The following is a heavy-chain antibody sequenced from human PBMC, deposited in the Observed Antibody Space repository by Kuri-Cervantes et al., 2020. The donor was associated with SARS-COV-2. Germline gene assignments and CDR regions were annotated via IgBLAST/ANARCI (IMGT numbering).Heavy chain of an antibody. Sequence: GESLKISCAASGFTFSSYAMSWVRQAPGKGLEWISYISSSSSYTNYADSVKGRFTISRDNAKNSLYLQMNSLRAEDTAVYYCARGGGRQLNTDFDYWGQGTLVTVSS. CDR3: ARGGGRQLNTDFDY. V-gene: IGHV3-21*05. D-gene: IGHD5-18*01. CDR1: GFTFSSYA. CDR2: ISSSSSYT. J-gene: IGHJ4*02.